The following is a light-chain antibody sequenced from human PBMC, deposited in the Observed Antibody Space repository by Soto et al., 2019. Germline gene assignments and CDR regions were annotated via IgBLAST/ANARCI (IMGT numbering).Light chain of an antibody. CDR3: QQYNNWPPVT. J-gene: IGKJ3*01. Sequence: EIVMTQSPATLSVSPGERATLSCRARQSVSSNLAWYQQKPGQAPRLLIYGASTRATGIPARFSGSGSGTEFTLTISSLQSEDFAVYYCQQYNNWPPVTFGPGTKVEIK. CDR1: QSVSSN. V-gene: IGKV3-15*01. CDR2: GAS.